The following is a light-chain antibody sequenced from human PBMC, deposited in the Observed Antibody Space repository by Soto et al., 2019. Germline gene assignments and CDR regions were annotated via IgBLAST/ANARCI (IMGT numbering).Light chain of an antibody. CDR3: MQALQPPLT. J-gene: IGKJ5*01. CDR2: LGS. V-gene: IGKV2-28*01. Sequence: DIVMTQSPLSLPVTPGEPASISCRSSQSLLHSNGYNYLDWYLQKPGQSPQLLIYLGSNRASGVPDRFSGSRSGTDFTLKISRVEAEDVGVYFCMQALQPPLTFGQGTRLEIK. CDR1: QSLLHSNGYNY.